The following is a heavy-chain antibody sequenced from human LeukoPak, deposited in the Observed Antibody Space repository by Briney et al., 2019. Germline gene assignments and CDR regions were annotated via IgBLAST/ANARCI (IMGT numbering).Heavy chain of an antibody. Sequence: PGGSLRLSCAASGFTFTTYAMHWVRQAPGKGLEWVAVISYDGSNKYYADSVKGRFTISRDNSKDTLYLQMNSLRAEDTAVYYCAKDGRSSSWDYWGQGTLVTVSS. CDR3: AKDGRSSSWDY. CDR1: GFTFTTYA. D-gene: IGHD6-13*01. V-gene: IGHV3-30*18. CDR2: ISYDGSNK. J-gene: IGHJ4*02.